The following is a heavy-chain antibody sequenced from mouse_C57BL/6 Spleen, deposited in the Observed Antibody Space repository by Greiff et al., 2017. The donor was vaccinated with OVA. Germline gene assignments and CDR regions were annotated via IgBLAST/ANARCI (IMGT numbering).Heavy chain of an antibody. CDR1: GYSFTDYN. V-gene: IGHV1-39*01. Sequence: EVKLVESGPELVKPGASVKISCKASGYSFTDYNMNWVKQSNGKSLEWIGVINPNYGTTSYNQKFKGKATLTVDQSSSTAYMQLNSLTSEDSAVYYCARSGYGSSFYAMDYWGQGTSVTVSS. CDR3: ARSGYGSSFYAMDY. J-gene: IGHJ4*01. D-gene: IGHD1-1*01. CDR2: INPNYGTT.